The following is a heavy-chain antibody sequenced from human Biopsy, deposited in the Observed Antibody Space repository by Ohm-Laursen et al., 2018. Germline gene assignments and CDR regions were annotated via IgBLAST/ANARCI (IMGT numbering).Heavy chain of an antibody. V-gene: IGHV4-34*08. CDR1: GKTFSDYQ. Sequence: GTLSLTCAVFGKTFSDYQRSWIRQPPGKGLEWIGQINHAGTTNYNPSLKSRVSISADEAKYEFSLRLTSVTAADTAVYLCGNEVHGRDYWGLGAQVTVSS. CDR3: GNEVHGRDY. D-gene: IGHD2-15*01. CDR2: INHAGTT. J-gene: IGHJ4*02.